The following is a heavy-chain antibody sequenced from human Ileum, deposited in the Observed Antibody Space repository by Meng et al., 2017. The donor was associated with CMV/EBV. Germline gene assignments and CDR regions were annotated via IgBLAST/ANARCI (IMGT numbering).Heavy chain of an antibody. CDR3: ARPYTGASTLPF. CDR2: INNDGNTA. J-gene: IGHJ4*02. Sequence: GGSLRLSCAASGFTFRDYWMHWVRQSPGKGLVWVSRINNDGNTADYADSVKGRFTISRDNTKNTLYLQMNSLRAEDTAVYYCARPYTGASTLPFWDQGTLVTVSS. V-gene: IGHV3-74*01. CDR1: GFTFRDYW. D-gene: IGHD1-26*01.